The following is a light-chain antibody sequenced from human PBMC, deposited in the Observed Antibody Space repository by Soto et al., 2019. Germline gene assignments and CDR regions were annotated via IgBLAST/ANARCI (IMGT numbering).Light chain of an antibody. J-gene: IGKJ2*01. Sequence: EIVLTQSPGTLSLSPGERATLSCRASQSVSSSYLAWYQQKPGQAPRLLIYGASSRATGIPDRFSGSSSRTDFNLTIHRLEPEDLAVYYCQQYGSSPRVYTFGQGTKLEIK. CDR2: GAS. V-gene: IGKV3-20*01. CDR1: QSVSSSY. CDR3: QQYGSSPRVYT.